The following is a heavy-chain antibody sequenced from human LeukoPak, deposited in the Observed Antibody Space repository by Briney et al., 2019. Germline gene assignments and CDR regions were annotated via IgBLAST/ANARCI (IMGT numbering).Heavy chain of an antibody. Sequence: GGSLRLSCAASGFTVSSNYMSWVRQAPGKGLEWVSVIYSGGSTYYADSVKGRFTISRDNSKNTLYLHMNSLRAEDTAVYYCARDRMRYYGMDVGGQGTTVTVSS. V-gene: IGHV3-53*01. CDR3: ARDRMRYYGMDV. J-gene: IGHJ6*02. CDR2: IYSGGST. CDR1: GFTVSSNY.